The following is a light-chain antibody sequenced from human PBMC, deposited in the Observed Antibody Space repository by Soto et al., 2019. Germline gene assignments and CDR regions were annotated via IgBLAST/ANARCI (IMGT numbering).Light chain of an antibody. CDR3: TAWDASLSAVV. J-gene: IGLJ2*01. CDR1: SSNIGSST. CDR2: GND. Sequence: SLLTQPPSASGTPGHRVTISCSGTSSNIGSSTVNWYQHLPGTAPKLLIYGNDQRPSGVPDRFSGSKSGTSVFLAISGLQSEDEADYYCTAWDASLSAVVFGGGTKLTIL. V-gene: IGLV1-44*01.